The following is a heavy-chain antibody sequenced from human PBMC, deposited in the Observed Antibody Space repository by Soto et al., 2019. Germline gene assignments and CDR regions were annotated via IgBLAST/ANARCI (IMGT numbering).Heavy chain of an antibody. CDR3: ARGYCSGGSCYRY. V-gene: IGHV4-39*01. D-gene: IGHD2-15*01. CDR1: GGSISSSIYY. J-gene: IGHJ4*02. Sequence: PSETLSLTCTVSGGSISSSIYYWGWIRQPPGKGLEWIGSIYYSGITYYNPSLKSRVTISVDTSKNQFSLKLSSVTAADTAVYYCARGYCSGGSCYRYWGQGSQVTVSS. CDR2: IYYSGIT.